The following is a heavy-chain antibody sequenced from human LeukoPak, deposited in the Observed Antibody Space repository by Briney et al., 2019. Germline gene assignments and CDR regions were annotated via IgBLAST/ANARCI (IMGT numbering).Heavy chain of an antibody. CDR3: ARDLNGGLIGY. V-gene: IGHV1-18*01. CDR1: GYSFTNYG. D-gene: IGHD2-8*01. Sequence: ASVKVSCKASGYSFTNYGVAWVRQAPGQGPEWMGWISAKNGNANYAQRFQGRVTMTIETSTNTAYMELRSLRSDDTAVYYCARDLNGGLIGYWGQGTLVTVSS. CDR2: ISAKNGNA. J-gene: IGHJ4*02.